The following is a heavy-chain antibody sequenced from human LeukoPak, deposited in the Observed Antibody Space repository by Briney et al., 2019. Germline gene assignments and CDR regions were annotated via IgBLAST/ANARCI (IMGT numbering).Heavy chain of an antibody. CDR2: INNDGSST. J-gene: IGHJ5*02. CDR1: RFSFSRCG. V-gene: IGHV3-74*01. CDR3: ARVDGGSYPGFDP. Sequence: QPGGSLRLSCAASRFSFSRCGMHWVRQAPGKGLVWVSHINNDGSSTRYADSVKGRFTISRDNAKNTLYLQMNSLRAEDTAVYYCARVDGGSYPGFDPWGQGTLVTVSS. D-gene: IGHD1-26*01.